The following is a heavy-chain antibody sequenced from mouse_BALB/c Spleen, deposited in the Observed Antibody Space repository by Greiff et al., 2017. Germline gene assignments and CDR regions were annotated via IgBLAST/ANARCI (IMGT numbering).Heavy chain of an antibody. D-gene: IGHD1-1*01. CDR1: GFTFSSFG. CDR2: ISSGRSTI. V-gene: IGHV5-17*02. Sequence: EVKVVESGGGLVQPGGSRKLSCAASGFTFSSFGMHWVRQAPEKGLEWVAYISSGRSTIYYADTVKGRFTISRDNPKNTLFLQMTTLRSEDTAMYYCARRYSHYAMDYWGQGTSVTVSS. J-gene: IGHJ4*01. CDR3: ARRYSHYAMDY.